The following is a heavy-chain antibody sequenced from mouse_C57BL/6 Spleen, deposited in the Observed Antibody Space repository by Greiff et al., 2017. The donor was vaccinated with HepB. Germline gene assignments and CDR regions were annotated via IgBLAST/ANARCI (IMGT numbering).Heavy chain of an antibody. D-gene: IGHD1-1*01. CDR3: ARDAYYYGSPYYYAMDY. V-gene: IGHV5-16*01. CDR2: INYDGSST. Sequence: EVKLVESEGGLVQPGSSMKLSCTASGFTFSDYYMAWVRQVPEKGLEWVANINYDGSSTYYLDSLKSRFIISRDNAKNILYLQMSSLKSEDTATYYCARDAYYYGSPYYYAMDYWGQRTSVTVSS. J-gene: IGHJ4*01. CDR1: GFTFSDYY.